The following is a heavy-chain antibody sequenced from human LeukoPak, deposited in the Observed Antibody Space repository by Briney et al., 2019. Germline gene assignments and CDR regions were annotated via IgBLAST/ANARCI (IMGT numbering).Heavy chain of an antibody. CDR3: AREGREPAAGMDY. CDR1: GGSISSYY. V-gene: IGHV4-59*01. Sequence: SETLSLTCTVSGGSISSYYWSWIRQPPGKGLEWIGYIYYIGSTNYNPSLKSRVTISVDTSKNQFSLRLSSVTAADSAVYFCAREGREPAAGMDYWGQGSLVTVSS. D-gene: IGHD6-13*01. CDR2: IYYIGST. J-gene: IGHJ4*02.